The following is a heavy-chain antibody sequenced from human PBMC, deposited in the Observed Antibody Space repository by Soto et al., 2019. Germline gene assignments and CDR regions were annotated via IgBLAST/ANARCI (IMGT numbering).Heavy chain of an antibody. CDR2: ISWNSGSI. J-gene: IGHJ4*02. V-gene: IGHV3-9*01. D-gene: IGHD4-4*01. CDR3: AKASVVTTARFDY. CDR1: GFTFDDYA. Sequence: GGSLRLSCAASGFTFDDYAMHWVRQAPGKGLEWVSGISWNSGSIGYADSVKGRFTISGDNAKNSLYLQMNSLRAEDTALYYCAKASVVTTARFDYWGQGTLVTVSS.